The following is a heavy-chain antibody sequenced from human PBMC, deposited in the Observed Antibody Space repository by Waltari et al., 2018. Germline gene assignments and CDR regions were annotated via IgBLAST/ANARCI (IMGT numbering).Heavy chain of an antibody. CDR1: GFTVSSNY. Sequence: EVQLVESGGGLVQPGGSLRLSCAASGFTVSSNYMSWVRQAPGRGREWVSLIYSGGSTDYADSGKGRFTISRDNSKNTLYLQMNSLRAEDTAVYYCAREGYYYGMDVWGQGTTVTVSS. CDR3: AREGYYYGMDV. V-gene: IGHV3-66*02. CDR2: IYSGGST. J-gene: IGHJ6*02.